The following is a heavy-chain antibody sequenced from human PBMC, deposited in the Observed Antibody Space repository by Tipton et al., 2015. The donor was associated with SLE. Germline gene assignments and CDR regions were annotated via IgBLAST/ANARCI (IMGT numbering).Heavy chain of an antibody. Sequence: TLSLTCAVYGGSFSGYYWSWIRQPPGKGLEWIGDINHSGSTNYNPSLKSRVTISVDTSKNQFSLKLNSVTAADTAVYYCARGSGRYSSSWYFFYYYMDVWGKGTTVTVSS. V-gene: IGHV4-34*01. CDR2: INHSGST. D-gene: IGHD6-13*01. CDR1: GGSFSGYY. J-gene: IGHJ6*03. CDR3: ARGSGRYSSSWYFFYYYMDV.